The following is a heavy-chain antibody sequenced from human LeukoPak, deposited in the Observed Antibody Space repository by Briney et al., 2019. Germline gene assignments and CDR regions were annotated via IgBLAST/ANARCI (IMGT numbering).Heavy chain of an antibody. Sequence: SETLSLTCAVSGYSISSGYYWGWIRQPPVKGLEWIGSIYHSGSTYYNPSLKSRVTISVDTSKNQFSLKLSSVTAADTAVYYCAGIVVVPAAKQFDYWGQGTLVTVSS. D-gene: IGHD2-2*01. CDR1: GYSISSGYY. CDR3: AGIVVVPAAKQFDY. J-gene: IGHJ4*02. V-gene: IGHV4-38-2*01. CDR2: IYHSGST.